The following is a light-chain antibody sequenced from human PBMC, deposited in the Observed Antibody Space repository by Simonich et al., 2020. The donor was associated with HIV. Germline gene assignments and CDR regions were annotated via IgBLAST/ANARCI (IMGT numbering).Light chain of an antibody. CDR2: WAS. CDR3: QQYYITPPT. Sequence: DIVMTQSPDSLAVSLGERATINCKSSQSVLYSSNNKNYLAWYQKKPGQPPKLLIYWASTRESGFPDRFSGSGSGTDFTLTISSLQAEDVAVYYCQQYYITPPTFGQGTQVEIK. J-gene: IGKJ1*01. V-gene: IGKV4-1*01. CDR1: QSVLYSSNNKNY.